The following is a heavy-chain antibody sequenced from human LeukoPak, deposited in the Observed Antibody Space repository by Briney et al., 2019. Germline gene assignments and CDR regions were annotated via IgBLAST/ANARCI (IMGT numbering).Heavy chain of an antibody. CDR2: ISGSGTGT. Sequence: GGSLRLSCAASGFTFSSSAMSWVRQAPGKGLYWVSAISGSGTGTYYADSVKGRFTISRDNSKNTLYLQMNSLRAEDTAVYYCARGGGVVVPAAIMMYFDYWGQGTLVTVSS. CDR3: ARGGGVVVPAAIMMYFDY. V-gene: IGHV3-23*01. D-gene: IGHD2-2*01. CDR1: GFTFSSSA. J-gene: IGHJ4*02.